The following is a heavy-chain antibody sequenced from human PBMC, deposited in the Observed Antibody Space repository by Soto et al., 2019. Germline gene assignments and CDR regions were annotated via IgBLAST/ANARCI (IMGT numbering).Heavy chain of an antibody. V-gene: IGHV3-23*01. Sequence: GSLRLSCAASGFTFSSYAMSWVRQAPGKGLEWVSAISGSGGSTYYADSVKGRFTISRDNSKNTLYLQMNSLRADDTAVYYCNKDVEIVVVLAPPQDSFDIWGKGTMVTVSS. CDR3: NKDVEIVVVLAPPQDSFDI. CDR2: ISGSGGST. D-gene: IGHD2-15*01. J-gene: IGHJ3*02. CDR1: GFTFSSYA.